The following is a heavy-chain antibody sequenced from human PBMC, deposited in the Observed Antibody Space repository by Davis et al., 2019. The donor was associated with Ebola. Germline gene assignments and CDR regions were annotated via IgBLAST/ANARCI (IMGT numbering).Heavy chain of an antibody. J-gene: IGHJ6*02. CDR1: GYTFTSYY. V-gene: IGHV1-46*01. Sequence: ASVKVSCKASGYTFTSYYMHWVRQAPGQGLEWMGIINPSGGSTSYAQKFQGRVTKTRDTSTSTVYMELSSLRSEDTAVYYCARSSGSYSRNYYGMDVWGQGTTVTVSS. CDR3: ARSSGSYSRNYYGMDV. D-gene: IGHD3-10*01. CDR2: INPSGGST.